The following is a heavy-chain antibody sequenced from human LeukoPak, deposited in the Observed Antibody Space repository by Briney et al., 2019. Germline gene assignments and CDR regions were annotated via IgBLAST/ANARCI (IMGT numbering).Heavy chain of an antibody. D-gene: IGHD3-10*01. CDR3: ARGPLWFGEFLDY. V-gene: IGHV1-3*01. Sequence: GDSVKVSCKASGYTFTSYAMHWVRQAPGQRLEWMGWINAGNGNTKYSQKFQGRVTITRDTSASTAYMELSSLRSEDTAVYYCARGPLWFGEFLDYWGQGTLVTVSS. CDR2: INAGNGNT. J-gene: IGHJ4*02. CDR1: GYTFTSYA.